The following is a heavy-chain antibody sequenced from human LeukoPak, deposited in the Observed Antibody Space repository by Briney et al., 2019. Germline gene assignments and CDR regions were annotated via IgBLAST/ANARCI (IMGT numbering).Heavy chain of an antibody. CDR2: INPLDSDT. V-gene: IGHV5-51*01. CDR1: GYPFDTYW. Sequence: GESLKISCKGSGYPFDTYWIGWLRQTPRKGLEWMGIINPLDSDTRYSPSFQGQVTFSADKSITTAYLQWSSLAASDTAMYYCTRRIDYGDYDYWGQGTLVTVS. J-gene: IGHJ4*02. CDR3: TRRIDYGDYDY. D-gene: IGHD4-17*01.